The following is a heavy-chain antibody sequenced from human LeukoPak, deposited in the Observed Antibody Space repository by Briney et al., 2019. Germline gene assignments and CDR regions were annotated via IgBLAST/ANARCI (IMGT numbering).Heavy chain of an antibody. CDR1: GFSFSDYH. CDR3: ARAPSRVTTGHSAFDV. Sequence: GGSLRLSCAASGFSFSDYHMIWVRQAPGKGLKWVSTISNNSSYIYYADSVRGRFSVSRDNARNSVFLEMHSLGAEDTAIYYCARAPSRVTTGHSAFDVWGQGTMVTVSS. D-gene: IGHD1/OR15-1a*01. V-gene: IGHV3-21*01. J-gene: IGHJ3*01. CDR2: ISNNSSYI.